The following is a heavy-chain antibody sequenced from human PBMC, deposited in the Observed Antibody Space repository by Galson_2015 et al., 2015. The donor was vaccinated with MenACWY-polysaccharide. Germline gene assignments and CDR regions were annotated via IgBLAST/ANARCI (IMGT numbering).Heavy chain of an antibody. J-gene: IGHJ4*02. Sequence: SMRLSGAASGFTFGNFWMSWVRQAPGKELEWVASIKQDGSEKYLVEYVKGRFTIDRDNAENSLFLQMNSLRAEDTAVYYCARERGVRGVLFDQWGQGTLVTVSA. CDR3: ARERGVRGVLFDQ. V-gene: IGHV3-7*01. D-gene: IGHD3-10*01. CDR1: GFTFGNFW. CDR2: IKQDGSEK.